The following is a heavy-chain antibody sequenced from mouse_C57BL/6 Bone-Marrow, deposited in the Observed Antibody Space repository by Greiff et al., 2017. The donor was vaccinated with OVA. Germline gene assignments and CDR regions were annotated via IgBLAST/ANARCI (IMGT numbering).Heavy chain of an antibody. CDR2: LDPSDSYP. CDR1: GYTFTSYW. J-gene: IGHJ3*01. V-gene: IGHV1-59*01. CDR3: SSPGRGFAY. Sequence: VQLQQPGAELVRPGTSVKLSCKASGYTFTSYWMHWVKQRPGQGLEWIGVLDPSDSYPNYNQKFKGKATLTVDTSSSHAFMQLSSLTSEDSAVYYCSSPGRGFAYWGQGTLVTVSA.